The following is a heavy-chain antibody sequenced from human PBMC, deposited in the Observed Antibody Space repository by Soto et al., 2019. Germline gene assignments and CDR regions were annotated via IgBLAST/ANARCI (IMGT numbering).Heavy chain of an antibody. Sequence: GGSLRLSCTASGFTFSSYAMHWVRQAPGKGLEWVAVISYDGSNKYYADSVKGRFTISRDNSKNTLYLQMNSLRAEDTAVYYCARGLRFLEWLPLPYGMDVWGQGTTVTVSS. CDR1: GFTFSSYA. CDR3: ARGLRFLEWLPLPYGMDV. D-gene: IGHD3-3*01. V-gene: IGHV3-30-3*01. J-gene: IGHJ6*02. CDR2: ISYDGSNK.